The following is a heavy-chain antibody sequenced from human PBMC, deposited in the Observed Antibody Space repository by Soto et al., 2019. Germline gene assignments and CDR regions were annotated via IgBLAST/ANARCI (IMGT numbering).Heavy chain of an antibody. J-gene: IGHJ6*02. CDR1: GYSFTSYW. CDR2: IYPGDSDT. V-gene: IGHV5-51*01. D-gene: IGHD3-10*01. CDR3: ARLGEGNMVRGEYYYYYGMDV. Sequence: PGESLKISCKGSGYSFTSYWIGWVRQMPGKGLEWMGIIYPGDSDTRYSPSFQGQVTISADKSISTAYLQWSSLEASDTAMYYCARLGEGNMVRGEYYYYYGMDVWGQGTTVTVSS.